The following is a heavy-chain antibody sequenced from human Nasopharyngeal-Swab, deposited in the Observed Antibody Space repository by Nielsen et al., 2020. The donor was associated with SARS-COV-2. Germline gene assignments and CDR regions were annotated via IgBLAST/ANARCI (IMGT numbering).Heavy chain of an antibody. CDR1: GFTVSSNY. CDR3: ARGAITMVRGVIGTNAFDI. Sequence: GEALKISCAASGFTVSSNYMSWVRQAQGKGREGVSVIYSGGNTNYADSVKGRFTISRDNSKNTLYLQMNSLRAEDTAVYYCARGAITMVRGVIGTNAFDIWGQGTMVTVSS. CDR2: IYSGGNT. D-gene: IGHD3-10*01. V-gene: IGHV3-53*01. J-gene: IGHJ3*02.